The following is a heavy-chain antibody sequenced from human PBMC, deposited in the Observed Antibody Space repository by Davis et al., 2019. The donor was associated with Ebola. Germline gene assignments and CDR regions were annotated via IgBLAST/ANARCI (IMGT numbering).Heavy chain of an antibody. D-gene: IGHD3-22*01. V-gene: IGHV4-59*01. J-gene: IGHJ4*02. CDR2: IYYSGST. CDR3: ARVRYYYDSSGLFFDY. CDR1: GGSISSYY. Sequence: PGGSLRLSCTVSGGSISSYYWSWIRQPPGKGLEWIGYIYYSGSTNYNPSLKSRVTISVDTSKNQFSLKLSSVTAADTAVYYCARVRYYYDSSGLFFDYWGQGTLVTVSS.